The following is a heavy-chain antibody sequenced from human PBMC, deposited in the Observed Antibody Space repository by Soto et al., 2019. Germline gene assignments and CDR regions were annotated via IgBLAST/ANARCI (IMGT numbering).Heavy chain of an antibody. CDR2: AYYSGSA. J-gene: IGHJ5*02. Sequence: PSETVSLTCTVSGGSISHYYWSWLRQSPGKGLEWIGYAYYSGSADYNPSLKSRVTMAVDTSKNQVSLKLTSVTTADTALYYCARDRSTYGGGGTGEVKENWFDPWGPGTLVTVS. CDR3: ARDRSTYGGGGTGEVKENWFDP. V-gene: IGHV4-59*01. D-gene: IGHD2-8*01. CDR1: GGSISHYY.